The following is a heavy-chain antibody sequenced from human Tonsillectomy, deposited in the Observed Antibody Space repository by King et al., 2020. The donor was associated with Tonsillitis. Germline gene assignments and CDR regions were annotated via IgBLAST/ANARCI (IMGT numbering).Heavy chain of an antibody. CDR1: EITLNGYW. J-gene: IGHJ6*02. D-gene: IGHD3-10*01. Sequence: VQLVESGGGLVQPGGSLRLSCAASEITLNGYWMYWVRQAPGRGLVWVSRIKSDGTRTTYADSVKGRFTISRDNAQNTLYLQMNNLRVDDTAVYYCARCGSGHTDYFGPMVVGGEGTTATVSS. CDR2: IKSDGTRT. CDR3: ARCGSGHTDYFGPMVV. V-gene: IGHV3-74*01.